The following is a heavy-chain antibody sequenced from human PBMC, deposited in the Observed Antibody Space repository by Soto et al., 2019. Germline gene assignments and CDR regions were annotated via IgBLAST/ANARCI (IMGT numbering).Heavy chain of an antibody. CDR2: ISYDGSNK. Sequence: GGSLRLSCAASGFTFGSYAMHWVRQAPGKGLEWVAVISYDGSNKYYADSVKGRFTISRDNSKNTLYLQMNSLRAEDTAVYYCARVCIAAESHNWFDPWGQGTLVTVSS. CDR1: GFTFGSYA. J-gene: IGHJ5*02. D-gene: IGHD6-13*01. V-gene: IGHV3-30-3*01. CDR3: ARVCIAAESHNWFDP.